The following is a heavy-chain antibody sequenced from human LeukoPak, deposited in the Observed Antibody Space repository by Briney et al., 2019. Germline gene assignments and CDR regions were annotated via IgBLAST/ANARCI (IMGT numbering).Heavy chain of an antibody. V-gene: IGHV3-30*18. D-gene: IGHD3-22*01. Sequence: GGSLRLSCAASGFTFSSYGMHWVRQAPGKGLKWVAVISYDGSNKYYADSVKGRFTISRDNSKNTLYLQMNSLRAEDTAVYYCAKGEISPVPSYYDSSGSPFDYWGQGTLVTVSS. J-gene: IGHJ4*02. CDR3: AKGEISPVPSYYDSSGSPFDY. CDR2: ISYDGSNK. CDR1: GFTFSSYG.